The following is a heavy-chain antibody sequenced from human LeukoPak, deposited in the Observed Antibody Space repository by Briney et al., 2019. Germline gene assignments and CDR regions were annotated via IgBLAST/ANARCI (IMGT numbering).Heavy chain of an antibody. D-gene: IGHD2-15*01. V-gene: IGHV3-23*01. CDR2: VHANGDRT. CDR1: GFTFSSYA. Sequence: GGSLRLSCAASGFTFSSYAMNWVRQAPGKGLEWVSSVHANGDRTWYADSVKGRFTISRDYSKNALYLQMNSLRAEDTAVYYCAKPRSSSGEFDYWGQGTLVTVSS. CDR3: AKPRSSSGEFDY. J-gene: IGHJ4*02.